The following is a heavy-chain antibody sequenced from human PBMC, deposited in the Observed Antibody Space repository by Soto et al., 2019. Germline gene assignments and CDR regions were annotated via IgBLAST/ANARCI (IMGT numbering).Heavy chain of an antibody. CDR1: GGSISSGDYY. CDR3: ARDSSTVTTFEDY. CDR2: INHSGST. D-gene: IGHD4-17*01. V-gene: IGHV4-30-4*01. Sequence: SETLSLTCTVSGGSISSGDYYWSWIRQPPGKGLEWIGEINHSGSTYYNPSLKSRVTISVDTSKNQFSLKLSSVTAANTAVYYCARDSSTVTTFEDYWGQGTLVTVSS. J-gene: IGHJ4*02.